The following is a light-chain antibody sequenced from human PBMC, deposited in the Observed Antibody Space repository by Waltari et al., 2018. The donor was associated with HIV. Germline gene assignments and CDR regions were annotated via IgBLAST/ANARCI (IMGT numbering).Light chain of an antibody. CDR1: SSNIGNNY. V-gene: IGLV1-51*01. CDR2: QNN. Sequence: QPVLTQPPSLSAAPGQRATISCSGSSSNIGNNYVSWYQQLPGTAPNLVSYQNNTRPSRMPVRFSGSKSGTSVTLSITGLETGDEADYYCVTWDNSLSAYVFGTGTKVTVL. CDR3: VTWDNSLSAYV. J-gene: IGLJ1*01.